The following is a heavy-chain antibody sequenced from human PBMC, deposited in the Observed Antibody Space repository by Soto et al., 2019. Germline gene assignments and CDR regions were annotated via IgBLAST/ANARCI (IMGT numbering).Heavy chain of an antibody. CDR1: GGTFSSYA. CDR3: AREKVATADYYYYYGMDV. D-gene: IGHD5-12*01. Sequence: SVKVSCKASGGTFSSYAISWVRQAPGQGLEWMGGIIPIFGTANYAQKFQGRVTITADESTSTAYMELNSLRSEDTAVYYCAREKVATADYYYYYGMDVWGQGTTVTVSS. J-gene: IGHJ6*02. V-gene: IGHV1-69*13. CDR2: IIPIFGTA.